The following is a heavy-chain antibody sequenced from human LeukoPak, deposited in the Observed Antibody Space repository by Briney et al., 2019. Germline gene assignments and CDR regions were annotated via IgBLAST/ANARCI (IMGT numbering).Heavy chain of an antibody. Sequence: QPGGSLRLSCAASGFTFSSYWMSWVRQAPGKGLEWVANIKQDGSEEYYVDSVKGRFTISRDNAKNSLYLQMNSLRAEDTAVYYCARDRATYYYGMDVWGQGTTVTVSS. CDR1: GFTFSSYW. CDR2: IKQDGSEE. V-gene: IGHV3-7*01. J-gene: IGHJ6*02. CDR3: ARDRATYYYGMDV. D-gene: IGHD3-10*01.